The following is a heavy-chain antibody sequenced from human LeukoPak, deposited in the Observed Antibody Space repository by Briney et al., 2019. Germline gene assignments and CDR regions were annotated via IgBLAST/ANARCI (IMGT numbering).Heavy chain of an antibody. J-gene: IGHJ5*02. V-gene: IGHV3-7*01. CDR2: IKPDGSEE. CDR3: ARHQNLNWFDP. D-gene: IGHD1-14*01. Sequence: GGSLRLSCAASGFTFSSYWMSWVRQAPGKGLEWVANIKPDGSEEHYVDSVKGRFTISRDNSKNTLYLQMNSLRAEDTAVYYCARHQNLNWFDPWGQGTLVTVSS. CDR1: GFTFSSYW.